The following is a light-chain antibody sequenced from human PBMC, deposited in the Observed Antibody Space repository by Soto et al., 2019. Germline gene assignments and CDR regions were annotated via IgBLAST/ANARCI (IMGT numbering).Light chain of an antibody. Sequence: EIPISQSPSTLSGYVGDRGTITCRASQTISSWLAWYQQKPGKAPKLLIYKASTLKSGVPSRFSGSGSGTEFTLTISSLQPDDFAAYYCQHYNSYSEAFGQGTKV. CDR3: QHYNSYSEA. V-gene: IGKV1-5*03. CDR1: QTISSW. CDR2: KAS. J-gene: IGKJ1*01.